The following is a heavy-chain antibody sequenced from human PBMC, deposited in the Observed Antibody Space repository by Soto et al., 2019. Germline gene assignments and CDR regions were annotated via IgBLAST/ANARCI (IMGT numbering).Heavy chain of an antibody. J-gene: IGHJ4*02. D-gene: IGHD1-26*01. V-gene: IGHV3-30*18. CDR3: AKVSATFDY. Sequence: QVQLVESGGGVVQPGRSLRLSCAASGFTFSSYGMHWVRQAPGKGLEWVAVISYDGSNKYYADSVKGRFTISRDNSKNAVYLQMNSLRAEDTAVYYCAKVSATFDYWGQGTLVTVSS. CDR2: ISYDGSNK. CDR1: GFTFSSYG.